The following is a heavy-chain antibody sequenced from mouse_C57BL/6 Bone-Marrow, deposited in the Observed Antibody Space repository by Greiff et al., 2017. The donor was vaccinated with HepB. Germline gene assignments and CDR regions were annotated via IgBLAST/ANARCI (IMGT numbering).Heavy chain of an antibody. CDR1: GYAFSSSW. J-gene: IGHJ4*01. Sequence: QVQLQQSGPELVKPGASVKISCKASGYAFSSSWMNWVKQRPGKGLEGIGRIYPGDGDTNDNGKFKGKATLTADKSSSTAYMQLSSLTSEDSAVYFCARGIYYDNEDYAIDYWGQGTSVTVSS. V-gene: IGHV1-82*01. CDR3: ARGIYYDNEDYAIDY. CDR2: IYPGDGDT. D-gene: IGHD2-4*01.